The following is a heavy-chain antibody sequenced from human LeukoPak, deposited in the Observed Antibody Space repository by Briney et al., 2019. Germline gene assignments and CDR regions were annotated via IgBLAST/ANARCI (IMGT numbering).Heavy chain of an antibody. Sequence: ASVKVSCKASGYTFTGYYMHWVRQVPGQGLEWMGRINPNSGGTNYAQKFQGRVTMTRDTSISTAYMELSRLRSDDTAVYYCARVSVGDYYDSSGDYWGQGTLVTVSS. CDR2: INPNSGGT. D-gene: IGHD3-22*01. CDR1: GYTFTGYY. CDR3: ARVSVGDYYDSSGDY. J-gene: IGHJ4*02. V-gene: IGHV1-2*06.